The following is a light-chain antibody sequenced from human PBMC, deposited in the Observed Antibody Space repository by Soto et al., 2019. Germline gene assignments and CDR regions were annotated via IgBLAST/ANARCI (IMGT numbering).Light chain of an antibody. CDR3: SSYAGSSNV. V-gene: IGLV2-8*01. J-gene: IGLJ1*01. CDR2: EVN. CDR1: SSDVGGYNY. Sequence: QSALTQPPSASGPPGQSVAISCTGTSSDVGGYNYVSWYQQHPGKAPKLMIYEVNKRPSGVPDRFSGSKSGNTASLTVSGLQAEDEADYYCSSYAGSSNVFGTGTKVIVL.